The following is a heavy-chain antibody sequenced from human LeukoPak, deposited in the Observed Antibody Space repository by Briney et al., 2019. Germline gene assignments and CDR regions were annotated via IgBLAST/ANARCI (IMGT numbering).Heavy chain of an antibody. CDR1: GGPFSGYY. Sequence: SETLSLTCAVYGGPFSGYYWSWIRQPPGKGLEWIGEINHSGSTNYNPSLKSRVTISVDTSKNQFSLKLSSVTAADTAVYYCARDLGTVVSYWGQGTLVTVSS. V-gene: IGHV4-34*01. J-gene: IGHJ4*02. CDR2: INHSGST. CDR3: ARDLGTVVSY. D-gene: IGHD4-23*01.